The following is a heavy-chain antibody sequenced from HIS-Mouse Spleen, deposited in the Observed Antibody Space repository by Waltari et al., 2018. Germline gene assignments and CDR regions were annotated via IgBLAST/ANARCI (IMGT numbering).Heavy chain of an antibody. Sequence: QVQLVQSGAEVKKPGASVKVSCKASGYTFTGYYMHWVRQAPGQGLGWVGWINPNSGGTNYAQKFQGRVTMTRDTSISTAYMELSRLRSDDTAVYYCARGSGRWELLLPNWFDPWGQGTLVTVSS. CDR2: INPNSGGT. D-gene: IGHD1-26*01. J-gene: IGHJ5*02. V-gene: IGHV1-2*02. CDR3: ARGSGRWELLLPNWFDP. CDR1: GYTFTGYY.